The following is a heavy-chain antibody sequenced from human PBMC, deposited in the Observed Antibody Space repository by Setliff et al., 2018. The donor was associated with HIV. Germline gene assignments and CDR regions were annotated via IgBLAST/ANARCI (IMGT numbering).Heavy chain of an antibody. CDR1: GFTFTNAW. V-gene: IGHV3-15*01. Sequence: TSETLRLSCAASGFTFTNAWMSWVRQAPGKGLEWVGRIKSKTDGETEDYAAPVKGRFTISRDDSRSTLYLQMNSLITEDTALYYCTTAVAQNWYGSGNENYWGQGTLVTVSS. CDR3: TTAVAQNWYGSGNENY. D-gene: IGHD3-10*01. CDR2: IKSKTDGETE. J-gene: IGHJ4*02.